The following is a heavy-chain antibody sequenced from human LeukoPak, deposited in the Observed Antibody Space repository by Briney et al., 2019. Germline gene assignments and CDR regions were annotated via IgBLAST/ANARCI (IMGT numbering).Heavy chain of an antibody. CDR3: AGSIAARLDY. Sequence: SETLSLTCAVYGGSFSDYYWSWIRQPPGKGLEWIGEINHSGSTNYSPSLKSRVTISVDTSKNQFSLKLSSVTAADTAVYYCAGSIAARLDYWGQGTLVTVSS. CDR2: INHSGST. D-gene: IGHD6-6*01. J-gene: IGHJ4*02. V-gene: IGHV4-34*01. CDR1: GGSFSDYY.